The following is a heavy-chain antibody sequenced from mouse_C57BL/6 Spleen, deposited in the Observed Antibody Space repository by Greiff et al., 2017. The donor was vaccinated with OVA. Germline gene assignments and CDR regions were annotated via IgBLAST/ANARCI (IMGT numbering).Heavy chain of an antibody. Sequence: VKLMESGPGLVQPSQSLSITCTVSGFSLTSYGVHWVRQSPGKGLEWLGVIWRGGSTDCTAAFMSRLSIAKDNSKSQVFFKMNSLQADDTAIYYCAKKSPSVDWYFDVWGTGTTVTVSS. CDR2: IWRGGST. V-gene: IGHV2-5*01. CDR1: GFSLTSYG. CDR3: AKKSPSVDWYFDV. J-gene: IGHJ1*03. D-gene: IGHD1-1*01.